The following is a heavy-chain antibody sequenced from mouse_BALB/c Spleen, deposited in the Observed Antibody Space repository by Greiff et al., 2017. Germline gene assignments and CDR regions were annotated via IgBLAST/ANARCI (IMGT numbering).Heavy chain of an antibody. CDR1: GFTFTVYY. CDR2: IRNKANGYTT. V-gene: IGHV7-3*02. J-gene: IGHJ4*01. D-gene: IGHD2-4*01. Sequence: EVQLVESGGGLVQPGGSLRLSCAPSGFTFTVYYMSWVRQPPGKALEWLGFIRNKANGYTTEYSASVKVRFTISRDNSQSILYLQMNTLRAEDSATYYCARITTSYAMDYWGQGTSVTVSS. CDR3: ARITTSYAMDY.